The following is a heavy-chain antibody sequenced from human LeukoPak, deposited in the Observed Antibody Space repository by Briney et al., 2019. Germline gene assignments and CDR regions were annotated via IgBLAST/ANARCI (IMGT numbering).Heavy chain of an antibody. Sequence: QPGGSLRLSCAASGFIFSNYWMHWVRQAPGKGLVWVSRVNNDGSSTTYADSVKGRFTISRDNAKNTLYLQMNSLRAEDTAVYYCAKGGLRVTDYWGRGTLVTVSS. CDR1: GFIFSNYW. J-gene: IGHJ4*02. V-gene: IGHV3-74*03. D-gene: IGHD5/OR15-5a*01. CDR3: AKGGLRVTDY. CDR2: VNNDGSST.